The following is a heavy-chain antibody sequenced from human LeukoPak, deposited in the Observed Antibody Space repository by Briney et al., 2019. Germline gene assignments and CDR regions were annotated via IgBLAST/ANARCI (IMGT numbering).Heavy chain of an antibody. V-gene: IGHV3-30-3*01. Sequence: GGSLRLSCAASGFTFSSYAMHWVRQAPGKGLEWVAVISYDGSNKYYADSVKGRFTTSRDNSKNTLYLQMNSLRAEDTAVYYCARDREGAFDYWGQGTLVTVSS. CDR1: GFTFSSYA. J-gene: IGHJ4*02. D-gene: IGHD1-26*01. CDR3: ARDREGAFDY. CDR2: ISYDGSNK.